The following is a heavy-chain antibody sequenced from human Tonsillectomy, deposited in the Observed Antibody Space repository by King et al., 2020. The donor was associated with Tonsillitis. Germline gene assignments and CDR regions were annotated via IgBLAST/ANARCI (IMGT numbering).Heavy chain of an antibody. V-gene: IGHV3-30*18. Sequence: VQLVESGGGVVKPGRSLRLSCAASGFTFSNYGMHWVRQAPGKGLEWVTLIAYDASYENYADSVKGRFPISRDNSKNTLYLEMNSLRVEDTAVYYCGEDGIGLSEWYFDLWGRGTLVTVSS. CDR3: GEDGIGLSEWYFDL. CDR2: IAYDASYE. CDR1: GFTFSNYG. D-gene: IGHD1-14*01. J-gene: IGHJ2*01.